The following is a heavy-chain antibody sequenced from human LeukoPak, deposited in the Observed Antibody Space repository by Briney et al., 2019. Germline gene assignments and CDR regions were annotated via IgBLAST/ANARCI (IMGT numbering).Heavy chain of an antibody. V-gene: IGHV3-30-3*01. CDR2: ISYDGSNK. Sequence: GRSLRLSCAASGFTFSSYAMHWVRQAPGKGLEWVAVISYDGSNKYYADSVKGRFTISRDNSKNTLYLQMNSLRAEDTAVYYCARDPTWELGSSRGYFDYWGQGTLVTVSS. J-gene: IGHJ4*02. CDR1: GFTFSSYA. CDR3: ARDPTWELGSSRGYFDY. D-gene: IGHD1-26*01.